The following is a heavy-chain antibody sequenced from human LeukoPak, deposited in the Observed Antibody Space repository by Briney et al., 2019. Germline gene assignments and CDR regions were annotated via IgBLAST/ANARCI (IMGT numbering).Heavy chain of an antibody. Sequence: SETLSLTCAVYGGSFSGYYWSWIRQPPGKGLEWIGEINHSGSTHYNPSLKSRVTISVDTSKNQLSLKLSSVTGADTAVYYCARRPYSSSWYDWVDPWGQGTLVTVSS. D-gene: IGHD6-13*01. CDR3: ARRPYSSSWYDWVDP. CDR2: INHSGST. CDR1: GGSFSGYY. J-gene: IGHJ5*02. V-gene: IGHV4-34*01.